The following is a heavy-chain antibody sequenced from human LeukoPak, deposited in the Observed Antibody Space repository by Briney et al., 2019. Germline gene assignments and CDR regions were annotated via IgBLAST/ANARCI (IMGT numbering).Heavy chain of an antibody. J-gene: IGHJ4*02. V-gene: IGHV4-39*07. CDR1: GGSISSSSYY. D-gene: IGHD5-12*01. Sequence: SETLSLTCTVSGGSISSSSYYWGWIRQPPGKGLEWIGSIYYSGSTYYNPSLKSRVTISVDTSKNQFSLKLSSVTAADTAMYYCARDGELGGYDSPFDYWGQGTLVTVSS. CDR3: ARDGELGGYDSPFDY. CDR2: IYYSGST.